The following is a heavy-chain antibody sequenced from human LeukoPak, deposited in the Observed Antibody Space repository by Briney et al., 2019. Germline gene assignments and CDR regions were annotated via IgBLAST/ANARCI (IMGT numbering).Heavy chain of an antibody. CDR1: GYTFTSYG. CDR2: ISPYNANT. V-gene: IGHV1-18*01. D-gene: IGHD1-26*01. CDR3: AVARWAGPFDY. J-gene: IGHJ4*02. Sequence: ASVKVSCKASGYTFTSYGISWVRQAPGQGLEWMAWISPYNANTNYAQKLQGRVTVTADTFTSTAYMELSRLRSDDTAVYYCAVARWAGPFDYWGQGTLVTVSS.